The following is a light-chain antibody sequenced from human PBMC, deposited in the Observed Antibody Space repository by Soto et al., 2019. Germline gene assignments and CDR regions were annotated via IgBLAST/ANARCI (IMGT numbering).Light chain of an antibody. Sequence: DIQMTQSPSTLSASVGDRVTITCRASQSISDSLAWYQQKPGKAPKLLIYEASNLKSGVPSRFSGSGSGTEYTLTIISLQPDDFASYYCQQYNGYWTFGQGTKVEIK. V-gene: IGKV1-5*03. CDR3: QQYNGYWT. J-gene: IGKJ1*01. CDR2: EAS. CDR1: QSISDS.